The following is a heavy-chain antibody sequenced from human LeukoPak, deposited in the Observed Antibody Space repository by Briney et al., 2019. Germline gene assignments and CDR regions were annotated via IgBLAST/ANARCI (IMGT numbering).Heavy chain of an antibody. V-gene: IGHV4-39*01. J-gene: IGHJ5*02. CDR2: IYYSGST. Sequence: SETLSLTCTVSGGSISSSSYYWGWIRQPPGKVLEWIGSIYYSGSTYYNPSFKSRVTISVDTSKNQFSLKLSSVTAADTAVYYCASRYSSSCFDPWGQGTLVTVSS. CDR3: ASRYSSSCFDP. D-gene: IGHD6-13*01. CDR1: GGSISSSSYY.